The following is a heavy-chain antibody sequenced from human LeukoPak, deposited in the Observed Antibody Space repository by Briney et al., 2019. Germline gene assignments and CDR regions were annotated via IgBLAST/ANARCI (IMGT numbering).Heavy chain of an antibody. CDR2: ISGSGGST. CDR1: GFTFSSYA. J-gene: IGHJ6*03. CDR3: AKDHSGNYYYYMDV. D-gene: IGHD2-15*01. Sequence: GGSLRLSCAASGFTFSSYAMSWVRQAPGKGLEWVSAISGSGGSTYYADSVKGRFTISRDNSKNTLYLQMNSLRAEDTAVYYCAKDHSGNYYYYMDVWGKGTTVTVSS. V-gene: IGHV3-23*01.